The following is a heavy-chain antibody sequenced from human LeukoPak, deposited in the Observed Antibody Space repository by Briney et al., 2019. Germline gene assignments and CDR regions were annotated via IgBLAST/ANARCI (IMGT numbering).Heavy chain of an antibody. V-gene: IGHV4-38-2*01. CDR1: GSSIRSGYF. CDR2: IFQSGFT. CDR3: ASWYYDSSGYSIFDY. D-gene: IGHD3-22*01. Sequence: SETLSLTCVVSGSSIRSGYFWGWIRQPPGRGLEWIGSIFQSGFTYYNPSLKSRVTISLHTSKNQFSLSMSPVTAADTAVYYCASWYYDSSGYSIFDYWGQGTLVTVSS. J-gene: IGHJ4*02.